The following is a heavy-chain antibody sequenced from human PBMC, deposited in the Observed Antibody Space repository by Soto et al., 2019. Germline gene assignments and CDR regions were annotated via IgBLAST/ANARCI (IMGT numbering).Heavy chain of an antibody. J-gene: IGHJ4*02. D-gene: IGHD5-12*01. CDR3: ARGYSGYDFDY. Sequence: ASMKVSCKASGGTFSSYAISWVRQAPGQGLEWMGRIIPILGIANYAQKFQGRVTITADKSTSTAYMELSSLRSEDTAVYYCARGYSGYDFDYWGQGTLVTVSS. CDR1: GGTFSSYA. V-gene: IGHV1-69*04. CDR2: IIPILGIA.